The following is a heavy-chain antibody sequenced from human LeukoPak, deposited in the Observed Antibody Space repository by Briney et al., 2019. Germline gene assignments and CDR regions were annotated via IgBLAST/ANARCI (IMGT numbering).Heavy chain of an antibody. D-gene: IGHD3-22*01. V-gene: IGHV3-23*01. CDR2: ISGSGGST. CDR1: GFTFSSYS. CDR3: ANDGAYYDSRSDAFDI. J-gene: IGHJ3*02. Sequence: PGGSLRLSCAASGFTFSSYSMNWVRQAPGKGLEWVSAISGSGGSTYYADSVKGRFTISRDNSKNTLYLQMNSLRAEDTAVYYCANDGAYYDSRSDAFDIWGQGTMVTVSS.